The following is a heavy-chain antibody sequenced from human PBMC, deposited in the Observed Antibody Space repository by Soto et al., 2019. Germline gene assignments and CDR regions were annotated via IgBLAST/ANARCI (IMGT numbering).Heavy chain of an antibody. V-gene: IGHV3-7*01. J-gene: IGHJ5*02. CDR2: IKQDGSEK. Sequence: GGSLRLSCAASGFTFSSYWMSWVRQAPGKGIKWLANIKQDGSEKYYVDSVKGRFTISRDNAKNSLYLQMNSVRAEDTVVFYCARGIVVVPAVPNWFDPWGKGTLVTVSS. CDR3: ARGIVVVPAVPNWFDP. D-gene: IGHD2-2*01. CDR1: GFTFSSYW.